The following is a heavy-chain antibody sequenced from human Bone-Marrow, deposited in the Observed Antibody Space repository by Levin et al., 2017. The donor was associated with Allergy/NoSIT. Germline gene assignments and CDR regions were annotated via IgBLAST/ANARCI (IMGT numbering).Heavy chain of an antibody. V-gene: IGHV3-23*01. CDR2: ISGSGGST. J-gene: IGHJ2*01. Sequence: QPGGSLRLSCAASGFTFSSYAMSWVRQAPGKGLEWVSAISGSGGSTYYADSVKGRFTISRDNSKNTLYLQMNSLRAEDTAVYYCAKGDGVPAAIVERWGFDLWGRGTLVTVSS. D-gene: IGHD2-2*02. CDR3: AKGDGVPAAIVERWGFDL. CDR1: GFTFSSYA.